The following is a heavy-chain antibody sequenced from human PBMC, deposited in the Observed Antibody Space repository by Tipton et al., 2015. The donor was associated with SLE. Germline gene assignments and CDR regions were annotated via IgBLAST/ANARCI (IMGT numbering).Heavy chain of an antibody. CDR3: ARVVRYFDWPYAFDI. V-gene: IGHV4-59*01. Sequence: GLVKPSETLSLTCTVSGGSISSYYWSWIRQPPGKGLEWIGYIYYSGSTNYNPSLKSRVTISVDTSKNQFSLKLSSVTTADTAVYYCARVVRYFDWPYAFDIWGQGTMVTVSS. J-gene: IGHJ3*02. D-gene: IGHD3-9*01. CDR1: GGSISSYY. CDR2: IYYSGST.